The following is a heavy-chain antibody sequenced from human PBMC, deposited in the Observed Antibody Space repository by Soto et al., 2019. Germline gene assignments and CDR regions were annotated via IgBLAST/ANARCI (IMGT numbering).Heavy chain of an antibody. J-gene: IGHJ5*02. CDR2: ISPICGTA. CDR3: ARGRGGDCYTRYWFEP. D-gene: IGHD2-21*02. Sequence: SVKVSCKASGGTFSSYAISWVRQAPGQGLEWMGGISPICGTANYAQKFQGRVTITADKSASTAYMELSSLRSEDTAVYYCARGRGGDCYTRYWFEPRGQATLVSVSS. V-gene: IGHV1-69*06. CDR1: GGTFSSYA.